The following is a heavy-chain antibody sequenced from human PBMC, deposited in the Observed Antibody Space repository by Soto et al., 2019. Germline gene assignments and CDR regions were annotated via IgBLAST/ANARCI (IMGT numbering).Heavy chain of an antibody. CDR3: ARGVAETDFYPWANWFDR. V-gene: IGHV4-4*07. CDR2: VYDSGSS. Sequence: QMVLQESGPGLVKHSETLSLTCNVSGGSISSFYWTWIRQPAGGRLEWIGRVYDSGSSNYNPSLKTRITMSLHRSRSQVSLSLYSVTAADTAVYYCARGVAETDFYPWANWFDRWGQGILVNVSS. J-gene: IGHJ5*02. CDR1: GGSISSFY. D-gene: IGHD6-19*01.